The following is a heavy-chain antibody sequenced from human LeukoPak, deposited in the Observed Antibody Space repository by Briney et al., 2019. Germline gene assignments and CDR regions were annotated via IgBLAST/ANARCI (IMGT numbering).Heavy chain of an antibody. Sequence: GGSLRLSCAASGFTFSSYGMHWVRQAPGKGLEWVAFIRYDGSNKYYADSVKGRFTISRDNSKNTLYLQMNSLRAEDTAVYYCARARYCSGGSCYYAFDIWGQGTMVTVSS. CDR1: GFTFSSYG. J-gene: IGHJ3*02. CDR2: IRYDGSNK. D-gene: IGHD2-15*01. V-gene: IGHV3-30*02. CDR3: ARARYCSGGSCYYAFDI.